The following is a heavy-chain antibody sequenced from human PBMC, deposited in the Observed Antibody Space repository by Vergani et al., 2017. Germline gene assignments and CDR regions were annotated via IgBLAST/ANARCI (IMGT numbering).Heavy chain of an antibody. V-gene: IGHV4-61*02. CDR3: ARRHPGGPSFDY. J-gene: IGHJ4*02. Sequence: QVQLQESGPRLVRPSQTLSLTCTVSGGSINTGAYYWSWIRQPAGKGLEWIGRVYTSGMTNYNPSLKSRVTILVDRSKSQLSLKLTSVTAGDTAVYFCARRHPGGPSFDYWGQGTLVTVSS. D-gene: IGHD2-8*02. CDR1: GGSINTGAYY. CDR2: VYTSGMT.